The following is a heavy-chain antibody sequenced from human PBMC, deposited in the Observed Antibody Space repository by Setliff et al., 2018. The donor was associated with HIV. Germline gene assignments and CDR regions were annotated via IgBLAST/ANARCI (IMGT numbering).Heavy chain of an antibody. CDR2: IFASGST. CDR1: GGSFSGYY. J-gene: IGHJ6*03. CDR3: ARNGYSYGFINHYYHYMDV. D-gene: IGHD5-18*01. V-gene: IGHV4-59*10. Sequence: SETLSLTCAVYGGSFSGYYWSWIRQTPGKGLGWIGRIFASGSTNYNPSLKSRVTMSVDTSKNQFSLRLNSVTAADTAVYYCARNGYSYGFINHYYHYMDVWGKGTTVTVSS.